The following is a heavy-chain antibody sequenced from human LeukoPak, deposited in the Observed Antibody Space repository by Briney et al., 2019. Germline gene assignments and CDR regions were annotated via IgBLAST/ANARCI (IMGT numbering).Heavy chain of an antibody. CDR2: IYYSGST. V-gene: IGHV4-59*01. Sequence: PETLSLTCTVPGGSISSYYWSWIRQPPGKGLEWIGYIYYSGSTNYNPSLKSRVTISVDTSKNQFSLKLTSVTAADTAVYYCARVDYDRKDWYFDLWGRGTLVTVSS. CDR3: ARVDYDRKDWYFDL. D-gene: IGHD3-22*01. CDR1: GGSISSYY. J-gene: IGHJ2*01.